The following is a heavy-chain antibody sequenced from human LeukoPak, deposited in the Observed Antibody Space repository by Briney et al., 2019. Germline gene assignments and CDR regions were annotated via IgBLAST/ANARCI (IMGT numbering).Heavy chain of an antibody. Sequence: ASVKVSCKVSGYTLTELSMHWVRQAPGKGLEWMGGFDPEDGETIYAQKFQGRVTMTEDTSTDTAYMELSSLRSEDTAVYYCATDLIGINPTGFDYWGQGTLVTVSS. D-gene: IGHD3-22*01. CDR3: ATDLIGINPTGFDY. CDR2: FDPEDGET. CDR1: GYTLTELS. J-gene: IGHJ4*02. V-gene: IGHV1-24*01.